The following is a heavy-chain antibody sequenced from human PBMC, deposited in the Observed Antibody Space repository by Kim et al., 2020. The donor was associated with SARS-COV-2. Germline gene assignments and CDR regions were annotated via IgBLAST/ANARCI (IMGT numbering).Heavy chain of an antibody. V-gene: IGHV3-23*01. CDR2: ISGGGGGST. Sequence: GGSLRLSCAASGFTFSNYAMSWVRQAPGKGLEWVSAISGGGGGSTYYAGSVKGRFTISRDNSKNTLYLQMNSLRSEDTALYYCAKHSGYSSSSGGDDWGQGTLVTVSS. CDR1: GFTFSNYA. J-gene: IGHJ4*02. CDR3: AKHSGYSSSSGGDD. D-gene: IGHD6-6*01.